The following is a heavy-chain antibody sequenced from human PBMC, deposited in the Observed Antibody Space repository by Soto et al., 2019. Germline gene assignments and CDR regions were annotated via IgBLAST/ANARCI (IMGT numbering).Heavy chain of an antibody. CDR3: ARHWSSSAYYYYGMDV. J-gene: IGHJ6*02. V-gene: IGHV5-51*01. CDR2: IYPGDSDT. CDR1: GYSVTSDW. D-gene: IGHD6-6*01. Sequence: GESLKISSKVSGYSVTSDWIGWVRQIPGKGLEWMGIIYPGDSDTRYSPSFQGQVTISADKSISTAYLQWSSLKASDTAMYYCARHWSSSAYYYYGMDVWGQGTTVTVSS.